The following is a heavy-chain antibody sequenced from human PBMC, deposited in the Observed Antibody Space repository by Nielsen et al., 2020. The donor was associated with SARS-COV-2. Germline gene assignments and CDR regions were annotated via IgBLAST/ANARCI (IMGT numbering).Heavy chain of an antibody. V-gene: IGHV3-30*02. CDR1: GFTFSSYG. CDR2: IRYDGSNK. J-gene: IGHJ6*02. CDR3: AKVPRDVASGGMDV. Sequence: GESLKISCAASGFTFSSYGMHWVRQAPGKGLEWVAFIRYDGSNKYYADPVKGRFTISRDNSKNTLYLQMNSLRAEDTAVYYCAKVPRDVASGGMDVWGQGTTVTVSS. D-gene: IGHD3-3*01.